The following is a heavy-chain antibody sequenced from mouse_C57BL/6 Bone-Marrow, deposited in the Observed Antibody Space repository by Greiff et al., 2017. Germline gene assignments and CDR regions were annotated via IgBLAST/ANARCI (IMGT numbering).Heavy chain of an antibody. CDR3: GYSNDGYVDV. V-gene: IGHV1-55*01. J-gene: IGHJ1*03. D-gene: IGHD2-12*01. CDR2: IYPGSGST. CDR1: GYTFTSYW. Sequence: VQLQQPGAELVKPGASVKMSCKASGYTFTSYWITWVKQRPGQGLEWIGDIYPGSGSTNYNEKFKSKATLTVDTSSSTAYMQVSSLTSEDSAVYYCGYSNDGYVDVWGTGTTGTVSS.